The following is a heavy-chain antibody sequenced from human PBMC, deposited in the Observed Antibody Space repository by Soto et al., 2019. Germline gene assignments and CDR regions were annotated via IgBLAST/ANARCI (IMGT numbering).Heavy chain of an antibody. CDR1: GGSISSGGYY. CDR3: ARDHDWTSSMFDP. J-gene: IGHJ5*02. Sequence: QVQLQESGPGLVKPSQTLSLTCTVSGGSISSGGYYWSWIRQHPGKGLEWIGYIYYSGSTYYNPSLKSRVTISVDTSKNQFSLKLSSVTAADTAVHYCARDHDWTSSMFDPWGQGTLVTVSS. CDR2: IYYSGST. V-gene: IGHV4-31*03. D-gene: IGHD1-1*01.